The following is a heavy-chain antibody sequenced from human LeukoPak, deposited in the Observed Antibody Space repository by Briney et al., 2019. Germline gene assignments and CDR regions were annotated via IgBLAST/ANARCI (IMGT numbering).Heavy chain of an antibody. CDR2: TYYRSRWYN. Sequence: SQTISLTCAISGDSVSSNSAAWNWIRQSPSRGLEWLGRTYYRSRWYNEYALSVKSRITINPDTSKNQFSLQLNSVTPEDTAVYYCAKGDYYDLDYWGQGTLVTVSS. D-gene: IGHD3-22*01. CDR1: GDSVSSNSAA. CDR3: AKGDYYDLDY. V-gene: IGHV6-1*01. J-gene: IGHJ4*02.